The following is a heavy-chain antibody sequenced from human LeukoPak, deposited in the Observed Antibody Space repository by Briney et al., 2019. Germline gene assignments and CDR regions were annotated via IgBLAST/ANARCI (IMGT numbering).Heavy chain of an antibody. CDR2: ISSSSSYI. V-gene: IGHV3-21*01. J-gene: IGHJ3*02. Sequence: GGSLRLSCAASGFTFDSYSMNWVRQAPGKGLEWVSSISSSSSYIYYADSVKGRFTVSRDNAKNSLFLQMNSLRVEDTAVYYCARDLMAVDTAISIWGQGTMVTVSS. CDR1: GFTFDSYS. D-gene: IGHD5-18*01. CDR3: ARDLMAVDTAISI.